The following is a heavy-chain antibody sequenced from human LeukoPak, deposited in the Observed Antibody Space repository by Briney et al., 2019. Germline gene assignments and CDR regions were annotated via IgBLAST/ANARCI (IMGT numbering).Heavy chain of an antibody. CDR2: IYTGGST. Sequence: SETLSLTCTVSGRSFSSYFWNWIRQPAGKGLVWIGRIYTGGSTNYNPSLKSRLTMSIDTSKNQFSLKLRSVTAADTAVYYCAREGGPYRPLDYAGQGTLVTVSS. V-gene: IGHV4-4*07. CDR1: GRSFSSYF. CDR3: AREGGPYRPLDY. J-gene: IGHJ4*02.